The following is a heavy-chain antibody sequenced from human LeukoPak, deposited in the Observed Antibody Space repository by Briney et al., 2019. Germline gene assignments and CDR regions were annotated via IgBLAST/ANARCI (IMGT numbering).Heavy chain of an antibody. V-gene: IGHV1-69*11. D-gene: IGHD2-21*01. Sequence: SVKVSCKASGGVFTTYAISRVRQAPGQGLEWMGSIIPFLGTTNYAQKFQGRVTITADEPTRTAYMELTYVRSDDTAVYYCTIIPNVILFTHYFEYWGQGTLVTVSS. CDR1: GGVFTTYA. J-gene: IGHJ4*02. CDR2: IIPFLGTT. CDR3: TIIPNVILFTHYFEY.